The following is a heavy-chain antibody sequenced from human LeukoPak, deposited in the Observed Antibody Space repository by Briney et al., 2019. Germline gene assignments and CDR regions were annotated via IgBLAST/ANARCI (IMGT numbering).Heavy chain of an antibody. CDR1: GYTFTSYG. V-gene: IGHV1-18*01. CDR3: ARGRRWLDPLDY. Sequence: ASVKVSCKASGYTFTSYGISWVRQAPGQGLEWMGWISAYNGNTNYAQKFQGRVTMTRDTSISTAYMELSRLRSDDTAVYYCARGRRWLDPLDYWGQGTLVTVSS. CDR2: ISAYNGNT. D-gene: IGHD6-19*01. J-gene: IGHJ4*02.